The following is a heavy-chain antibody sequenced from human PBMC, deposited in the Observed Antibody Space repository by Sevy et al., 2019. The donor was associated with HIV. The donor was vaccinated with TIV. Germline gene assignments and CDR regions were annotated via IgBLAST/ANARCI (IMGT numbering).Heavy chain of an antibody. D-gene: IGHD3-22*01. CDR1: GDSVSSNSAA. CDR3: ARLDYYDSSGYSARFDP. Sequence: SQTLSLTCAISGDSVSSNSAAWNWIRQSPSRGLECLGRTYYRYKWYSDYAVSGKTPITINPDTSKNQFSLQLNSVTPEDTDVYYCARLDYYDSSGYSARFDPWGQGTLVTVSS. J-gene: IGHJ5*02. CDR2: TYYRYKWYS. V-gene: IGHV6-1*01.